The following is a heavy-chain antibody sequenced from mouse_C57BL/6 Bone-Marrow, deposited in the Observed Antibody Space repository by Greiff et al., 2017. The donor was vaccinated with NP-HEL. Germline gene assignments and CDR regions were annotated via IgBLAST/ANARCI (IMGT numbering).Heavy chain of an antibody. J-gene: IGHJ1*03. Sequence: EVKLQESGPGLVKPSQSLSLTCSVTGYSITSGYYWNWIRQFPGNKLEWMGYISYDGSNNYNPSLKNRISITRDTSKNQFFLKLNSVTTEDTATYYCARARTVVARYWYFDVWGTGTTVTVSS. CDR2: ISYDGSN. CDR1: GYSITSGYY. CDR3: ARARTVVARYWYFDV. V-gene: IGHV3-6*01. D-gene: IGHD1-1*01.